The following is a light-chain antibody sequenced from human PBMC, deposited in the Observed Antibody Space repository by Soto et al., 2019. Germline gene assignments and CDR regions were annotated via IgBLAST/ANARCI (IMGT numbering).Light chain of an antibody. V-gene: IGKV3-20*01. CDR1: QSVNSRY. J-gene: IGKJ1*01. CDR2: GAF. CDR3: QQSPRT. Sequence: MVLTQSPGNLSLSPGERATLSCRASQSVNSRYLAWYQQKPGQAPRLVIYGAFTRATGIPDSFIGSGSGTDFSLTISRLEPEDFAVYYCQQSPRTFGQGTKVEIK.